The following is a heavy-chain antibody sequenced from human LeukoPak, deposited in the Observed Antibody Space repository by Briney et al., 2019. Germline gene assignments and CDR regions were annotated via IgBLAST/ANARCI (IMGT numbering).Heavy chain of an antibody. Sequence: SETLSLTCAVSGGCISSYYWSWIRQPPGKGLEWIGYIYYSGSTNYNPSLKSRVTISVDTYKNQCPRNLGSVTAADTAVYSCGSNRGDQCLFPFDPWGRETLSPSPQ. CDR2: IYYSGST. CDR3: GSNRGDQCLFPFDP. J-gene: IGHJ5*02. CDR1: GGCISSYY. D-gene: IGHD7-27*01. V-gene: IGHV4-59*08.